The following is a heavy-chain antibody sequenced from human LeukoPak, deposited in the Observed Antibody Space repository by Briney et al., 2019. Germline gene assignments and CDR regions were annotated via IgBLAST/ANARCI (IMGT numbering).Heavy chain of an antibody. J-gene: IGHJ4*02. D-gene: IGHD2-21*02. CDR3: VRHCGGGCWLIDY. CDR2: IYSSGIT. Sequence: SSETLSLTCTVPGGSISSYYWSWIRQPAGKGLEWIGRIYSSGITNYNPSLESRVTMSVDTSKNQVSLKLTSVTAADTAVYYCVRHCGGGCWLIDYWGQGTLVTVSS. CDR1: GGSISSYY. V-gene: IGHV4-4*07.